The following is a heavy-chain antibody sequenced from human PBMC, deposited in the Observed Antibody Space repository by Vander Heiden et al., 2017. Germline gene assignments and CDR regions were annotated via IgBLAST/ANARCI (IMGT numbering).Heavy chain of an antibody. D-gene: IGHD2-8*02. Sequence: EVQLLESGGGLVQPGGSLRLYCAASGFTFSSYTMSWVRQAPGKGLGWVSGISDGGGTTYYADSVKGRFTISRDNSKNNLYLQMNSLRAEDTALYYCVAWWSLDYWGQGTLVTVSS. CDR1: GFTFSSYT. CDR2: ISDGGGTT. J-gene: IGHJ4*02. CDR3: VAWWSLDY. V-gene: IGHV3-23*01.